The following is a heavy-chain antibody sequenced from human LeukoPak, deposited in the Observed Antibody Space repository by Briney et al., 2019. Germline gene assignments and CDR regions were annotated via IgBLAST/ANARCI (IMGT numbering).Heavy chain of an antibody. CDR3: ARHLSWYNAFDI. J-gene: IGHJ3*02. D-gene: IGHD6-13*01. CDR2: IYYSGST. Sequence: SETLSLTCTVSGGSISSSSYYWGWTRQPPGKGLEWIGSIYYSGSTYYNPSLKSRVTISVDTSKNQFSLKLSSVTAADTAVYYCARHLSWYNAFDIWGQGTMVTVSS. V-gene: IGHV4-39*01. CDR1: GGSISSSSYY.